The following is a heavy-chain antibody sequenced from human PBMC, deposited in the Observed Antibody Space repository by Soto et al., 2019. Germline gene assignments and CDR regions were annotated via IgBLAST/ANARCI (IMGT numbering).Heavy chain of an antibody. Sequence: VQLLESGGGLVQPGGSLRLSCAASGFTFSNYAMSWVRQAPGKGLEWVSGMSNSGSRTYYADSVKGRFIISRDNSKNTLYLQMNSLRPEDTVVYYCAIAYFDILTGYFGDYWGQGTLVSVSS. V-gene: IGHV3-23*01. CDR2: MSNSGSRT. CDR1: GFTFSNYA. CDR3: AIAYFDILTGYFGDY. J-gene: IGHJ4*02. D-gene: IGHD3-9*01.